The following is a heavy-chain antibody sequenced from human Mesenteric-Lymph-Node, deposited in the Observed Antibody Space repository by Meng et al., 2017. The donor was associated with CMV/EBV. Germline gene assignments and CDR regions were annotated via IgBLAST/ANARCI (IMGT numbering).Heavy chain of an antibody. D-gene: IGHD2-2*01. CDR2: INHSGST. J-gene: IGHJ5*02. V-gene: IGHV4-34*01. CDR1: YD. Sequence: YDGSWIRQPPGKGLEWIGEINHSGSTNYNPSLKSRVTISVDTSKNQFSLKLSSVTAADTAVYYCARGRRTPGVVVPAAPALPNNWFDPWGQGTLVTVSS. CDR3: ARGRRTPGVVVPAAPALPNNWFDP.